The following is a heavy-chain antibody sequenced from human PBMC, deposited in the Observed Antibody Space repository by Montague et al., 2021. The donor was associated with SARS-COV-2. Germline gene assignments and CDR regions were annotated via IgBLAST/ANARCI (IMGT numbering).Heavy chain of an antibody. J-gene: IGHJ3*02. CDR3: ARHPGITMIVVVIPSAFDI. V-gene: IGHV4-39*01. D-gene: IGHD3-22*01. CDR2: IYYSGST. CDR1: GGSISSSSYY. Sequence: SETLSLTCTVSGGSISSSSYYWGLIRQPPGKGLEWIGSIYYSGSTYYNPSLKSRATISVDTSKNQFSLKLSSVTAADTAVYYCARHPGITMIVVVIPSAFDIWGQGTMVTVSS.